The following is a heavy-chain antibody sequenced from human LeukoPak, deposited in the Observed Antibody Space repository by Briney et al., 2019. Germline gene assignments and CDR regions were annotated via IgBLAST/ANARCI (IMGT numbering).Heavy chain of an antibody. CDR3: AKGTHFPNAFDI. J-gene: IGHJ3*02. D-gene: IGHD3-3*02. CDR2: VSRSGGST. CDR1: GFTFSSYA. V-gene: IGHV3-23*01. Sequence: GGSLRLSCAASGFTFSSYAMYWVRQAPGKGLECVSAVSRSGGSTYYADSVKGRFTISRDNSKNTLYLQMNSLRAEDTAVYYCAKGTHFPNAFDIWGQGTMVTVSS.